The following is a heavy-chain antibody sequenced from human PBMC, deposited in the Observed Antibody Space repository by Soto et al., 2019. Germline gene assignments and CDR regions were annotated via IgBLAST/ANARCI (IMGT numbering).Heavy chain of an antibody. CDR2: IVPNVGTV. CDR1: GGTFSSFINYP. Sequence: SVKVSCKSSGGTFSSFINYPINWVRQAPGQGLEWMGGIVPNVGTVNYAQKFRGKVTITADKSTGTAYMELSSLRSEDTALYYCARRDTSGFLRYFDNWGQGTQVTVSS. CDR3: ARRDTSGFLRYFDN. J-gene: IGHJ4*02. D-gene: IGHD3-3*01. V-gene: IGHV1-69*06.